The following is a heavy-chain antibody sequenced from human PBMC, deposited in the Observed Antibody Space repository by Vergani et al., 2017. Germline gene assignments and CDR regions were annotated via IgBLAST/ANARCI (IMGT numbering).Heavy chain of an antibody. CDR3: ARTPNRLTGDGMDV. J-gene: IGHJ6*02. CDR1: GYTFTGYY. V-gene: IGHV1-2*04. D-gene: IGHD1-14*01. CDR2: INPNSGGT. Sequence: QVQLVQSGAEVKKPGASVKVSCKASGYTFTGYYMHWVRQAPGQGLEWMGWINPNSGGTNYAQKFQGWVTMTRDTYISTAYMELSRLRSDDPSVYYCARTPNRLTGDGMDVWGQGTTVTVSS.